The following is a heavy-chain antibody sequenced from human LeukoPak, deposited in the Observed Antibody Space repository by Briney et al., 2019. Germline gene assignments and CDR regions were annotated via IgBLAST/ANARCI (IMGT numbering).Heavy chain of an antibody. CDR3: ARRDSSGYYGTVFDY. Sequence: SETLSLTCTVSGGSVSSGSYYWSWIRQPPGKGLEWVGYIYYSGSTNYNPSLKSRVTISVDTSKNQFSLKLSSVTAADTAVCYCARRDSSGYYGTVFDYWGQGTLVTVSS. D-gene: IGHD3-22*01. J-gene: IGHJ4*02. CDR1: GGSVSSGSYY. V-gene: IGHV4-61*01. CDR2: IYYSGST.